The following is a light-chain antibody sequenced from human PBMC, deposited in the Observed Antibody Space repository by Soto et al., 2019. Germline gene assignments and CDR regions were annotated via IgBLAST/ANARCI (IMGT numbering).Light chain of an antibody. J-gene: IGKJ5*01. CDR1: QSVSSSY. V-gene: IGKV3D-15*01. CDR2: GAS. Sequence: EIVMAPSPATLSVSPGERATLSWRATQSVSSSYLAWYQQKPGQAPRLLIYGASSRATGIPDRFSGSGSGTEFTLTISSLQSEDFAVYYCQQYHKWPPITFGQGTRLEIK. CDR3: QQYHKWPPIT.